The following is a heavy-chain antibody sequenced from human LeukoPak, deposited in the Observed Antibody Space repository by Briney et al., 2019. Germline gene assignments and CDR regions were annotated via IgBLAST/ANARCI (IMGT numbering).Heavy chain of an antibody. CDR3: ARDERGNYRNDLIYYYYYGMDV. CDR1: GYTFTSYG. J-gene: IGHJ6*02. Sequence: GASVKVSCKASGYTFTSYGISWVRQAPGQGLEWMGWISAYNGNTNYAQKLQGRVTMTTDTSTSTAYMELRSLRSDDTAVYYCARDERGNYRNDLIYYYYYGMDVWGQGTTVTVSS. CDR2: ISAYNGNT. V-gene: IGHV1-18*01. D-gene: IGHD1-1*01.